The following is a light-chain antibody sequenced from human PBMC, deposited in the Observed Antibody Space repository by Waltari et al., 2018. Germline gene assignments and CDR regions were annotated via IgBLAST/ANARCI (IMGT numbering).Light chain of an antibody. CDR1: QGLENREGNTY. CDR2: RVS. J-gene: IGKJ1*01. Sequence: VLTQSPLSRPVTLGRPASIPCRLGQGLENREGNTYLNWFQQRPGQSPSRLLYRVSKRDSGVPDRFSGSGSGTSFTLNISRVEAEDVGVYYCMQGSLWPPWTFGQGTRVEIK. CDR3: MQGSLWPPWT. V-gene: IGKV2-30*01.